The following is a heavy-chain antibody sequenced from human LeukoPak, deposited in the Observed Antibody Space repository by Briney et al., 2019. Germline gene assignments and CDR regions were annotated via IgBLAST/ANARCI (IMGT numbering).Heavy chain of an antibody. CDR2: INHSGST. J-gene: IGHJ6*03. V-gene: IGHV4-34*01. Sequence: SETLSLTCAIYGWSFSGYYWSWIRQPPGKGLEWIGEINHSGSTNYNPSLTSRVTISVDTSKTQFSLKLSSVTAADTAVYYCARAGRYYYYMDVCGKGTTVTVSS. CDR3: ARAGRYYYYMDV. CDR1: GWSFSGYY.